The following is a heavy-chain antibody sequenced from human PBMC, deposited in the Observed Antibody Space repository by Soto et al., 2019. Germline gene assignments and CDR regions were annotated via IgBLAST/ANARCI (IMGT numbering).Heavy chain of an antibody. CDR1: GFTLSTYS. J-gene: IGHJ6*02. CDR2: ISSRSDI. D-gene: IGHD2-2*02. Sequence: GGSLRLSCVGSGFTLSTYSINWVRQAPGKGLEWVSSISSRSDIYYADSVKGRFTISRDNAKNSVSLQMNSLRAEDTAVYYCAREYTAWPLAYGLDVWGQGTTVTVSS. CDR3: AREYTAWPLAYGLDV. V-gene: IGHV3-21*01.